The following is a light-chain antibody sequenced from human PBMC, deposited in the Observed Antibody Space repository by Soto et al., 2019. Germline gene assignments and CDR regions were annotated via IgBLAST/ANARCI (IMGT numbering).Light chain of an antibody. J-gene: IGKJ4*01. CDR2: GAS. Sequence: EIVMTQFPATLSVSPGERATLSCRASQSVSSDLAWYQQSPGQAPRLLIYGASTRATGIPARFSGSGSGTEFTLTISSLQSEDFAVYYCQQYNNWPLTFGGGTKVDIK. CDR1: QSVSSD. CDR3: QQYNNWPLT. V-gene: IGKV3-15*01.